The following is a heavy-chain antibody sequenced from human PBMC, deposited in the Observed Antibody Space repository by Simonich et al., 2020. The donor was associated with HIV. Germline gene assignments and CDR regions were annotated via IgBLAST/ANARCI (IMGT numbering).Heavy chain of an antibody. V-gene: IGHV4-34*02. J-gene: IGHJ4*02. Sequence: QVQLQQWGAGLLKPSETLSLTCAVFGGSFSGYYWSWIRQPPGKGLGWIGENNHSARTKYNPSLKSRFTISVDTSKNQFSLKLTSVTAADTAVYYCAKVARYFDWYSTAFDYWGQGTLVTVSS. D-gene: IGHD3-9*01. CDR3: AKVARYFDWYSTAFDY. CDR1: GGSFSGYY. CDR2: NNHSART.